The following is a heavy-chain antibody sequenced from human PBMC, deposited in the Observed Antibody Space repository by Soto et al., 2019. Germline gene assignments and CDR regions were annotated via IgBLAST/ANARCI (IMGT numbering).Heavy chain of an antibody. D-gene: IGHD3-3*01. J-gene: IGHJ3*02. CDR3: ASFRPSFGVVRGPFDAFDI. V-gene: IGHV1-46*01. CDR1: GYTFTSYY. Sequence: ASVKVSCKASGYTFTSYYMHWVRQAPGQGLEWMGIINPSGGSTSYAQKFQGRVTMTRDTSTSTVYMELSSLRSEDTAVYYCASFRPSFGVVRGPFDAFDIWGQGTMVTVSS. CDR2: INPSGGST.